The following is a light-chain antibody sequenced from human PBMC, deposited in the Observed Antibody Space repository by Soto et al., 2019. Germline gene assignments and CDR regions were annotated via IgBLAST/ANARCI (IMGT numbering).Light chain of an antibody. J-gene: IGLJ1*01. V-gene: IGLV2-14*03. CDR2: DVN. CDR1: SSDVGDYDF. CDR3: SSYTVSSTYV. Sequence: QSALTQPASVSGSPGQSITISCTGTSSDVGDYDFVSWYQQHPGKAPKLMIYDVNNRPSGVSNRFSASKSGNTASLTISGLQAEDEADYYCSSYTVSSTYVFGTGTKLTVL.